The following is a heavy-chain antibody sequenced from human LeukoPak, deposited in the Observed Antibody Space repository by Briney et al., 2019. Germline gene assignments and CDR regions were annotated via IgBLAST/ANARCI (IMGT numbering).Heavy chain of an antibody. D-gene: IGHD3-3*01. V-gene: IGHV4-34*01. CDR2: INHSGST. J-gene: IGHJ4*02. CDR1: GGSFSGYY. CDR3: ARVRTIFGVVSYYFDY. Sequence: SETLSLTCAVYGGSFSGYYWSWIRQPPGKGLEWIGEINHSGSTNYNPSLKSRVTISVDTSKNQFSLKLSSVTAADTAVYYCARVRTIFGVVSYYFDYWGQGTLVTVSS.